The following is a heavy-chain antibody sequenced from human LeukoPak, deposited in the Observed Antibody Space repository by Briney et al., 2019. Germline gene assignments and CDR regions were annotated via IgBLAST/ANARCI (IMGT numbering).Heavy chain of an antibody. CDR2: ISWSSGSI. V-gene: IGHV3-9*01. CDR3: AKVPNPSYYDSSGYYLDY. J-gene: IGHJ4*02. CDR1: GFTFDDYA. D-gene: IGHD3-22*01. Sequence: GGSLRLSCAASGFTFDDYAMHWVRQAPGKGLEWVSGISWSSGSIGYADSVKGRFTISRDNAKNSLYLHMNSLRAEDTALYYCAKVPNPSYYDSSGYYLDYWGQGTLVNVSS.